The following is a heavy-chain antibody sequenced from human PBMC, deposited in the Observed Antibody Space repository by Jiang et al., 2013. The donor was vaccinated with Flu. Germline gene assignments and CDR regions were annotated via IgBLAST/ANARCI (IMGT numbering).Heavy chain of an antibody. V-gene: IGHV3-30*18. CDR3: AKDYRRLPDYGGNNYYYYGMDV. CDR1: GFTFSSYG. J-gene: IGHJ6*02. Sequence: VQLVESGGGVVQPGRSLRLSCAASGFTFSSYGMHWVRQAPGKGLEWVAVISYDGSNKYYADSVKGRFTISRDNSKNTLYLQMNSLRAEDTAVYYCAKDYRRLPDYGGNNYYYYGMDVWGQGTTVTVSS. CDR2: ISYDGSNK. D-gene: IGHD4-23*01.